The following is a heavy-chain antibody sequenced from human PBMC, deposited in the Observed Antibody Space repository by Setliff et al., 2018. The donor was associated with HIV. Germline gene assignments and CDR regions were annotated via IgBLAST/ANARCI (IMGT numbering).Heavy chain of an antibody. CDR1: GGSFSGYS. J-gene: IGHJ6*04. CDR3: ARTITTFGVIGRGGRMDV. CDR2: MNHSEH. D-gene: IGHD3-3*01. V-gene: IGHV4-34*01. Sequence: PSETLSLTCAVYGGSFSGYSWTWIRQSPGKGLEWIGEMNHSEHYYNPTLKSRVTISMDTSKNQFSLELSSVTAGDMALYYCARTITTFGVIGRGGRMDVWGKGTTVTVSS.